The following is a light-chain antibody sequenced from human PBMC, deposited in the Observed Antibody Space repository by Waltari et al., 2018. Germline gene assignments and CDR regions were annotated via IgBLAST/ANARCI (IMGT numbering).Light chain of an antibody. CDR3: QQYNNWPPLT. CDR1: QSISSW. J-gene: IGKJ4*01. Sequence: DIQMTQSPSTLSASVGDRVTITCRASQSISSWLAWYQQKPGKAPKLLIYDASSLESGVPSRFSGSGSGTEFTLTISSLQSEDFAFYYCQQYNNWPPLTFGGGTKVEIK. V-gene: IGKV1-5*01. CDR2: DAS.